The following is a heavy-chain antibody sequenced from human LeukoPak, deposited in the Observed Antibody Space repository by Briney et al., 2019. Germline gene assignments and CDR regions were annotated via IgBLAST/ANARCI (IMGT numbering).Heavy chain of an antibody. CDR1: GFTFSSYS. Sequence: PGGSLRLSCAASGFTFSSYSMNWVRQAPGKGLEWVSSISSSSSYIYYADSVKGRFTISRDNAKNSLNLQMNSLRAEDTAVYYCARGPATGSGSYFYGFDYWGQGTLVTVSS. J-gene: IGHJ4*02. V-gene: IGHV3-21*01. D-gene: IGHD3-10*01. CDR2: ISSSSSYI. CDR3: ARGPATGSGSYFYGFDY.